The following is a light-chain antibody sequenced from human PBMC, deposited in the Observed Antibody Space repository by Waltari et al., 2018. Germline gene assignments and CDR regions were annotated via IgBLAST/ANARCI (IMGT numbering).Light chain of an antibody. CDR3: QKYNTYPYT. V-gene: IGKV1-27*01. CDR1: QDIGNF. J-gene: IGKJ3*01. Sequence: IDITQSPLSLSASVGDRIPVTSRASQDIGNFLAWYQQTPGKRPKLLIYAASTLQAGVPSRFSGSGSGTDFTLTVSNLQPEDVATYYCQKYNTYPYTFGPGTKVDI. CDR2: AAS.